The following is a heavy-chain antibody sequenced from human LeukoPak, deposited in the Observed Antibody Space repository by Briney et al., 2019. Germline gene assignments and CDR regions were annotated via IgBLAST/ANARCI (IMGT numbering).Heavy chain of an antibody. CDR3: ARDPLRGSSI. Sequence: PSETLSLTCTVSSGSISTSNYYWGWVRQPPGKALEWIGNIFYSGSTYYSPSLKSRVTISLDTSRNQFSLKLSSVTAADTAVYYCARDPLRGSSIWGQGTLVTVSS. J-gene: IGHJ4*02. CDR1: SGSISTSNYY. V-gene: IGHV4-39*07. CDR2: IFYSGST. D-gene: IGHD1-26*01.